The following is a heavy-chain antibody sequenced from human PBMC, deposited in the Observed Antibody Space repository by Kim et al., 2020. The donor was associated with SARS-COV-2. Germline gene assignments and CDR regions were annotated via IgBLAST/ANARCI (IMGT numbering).Heavy chain of an antibody. V-gene: IGHV4-59*13. CDR1: GGSISSYY. CDR3: ARDSDDSSGYYLGY. J-gene: IGHJ4*02. Sequence: SETLSLTCTVSGGSISSYYWSWIRQPPGKGLEWIGYIYYSGSTNYNPSLKSRVTISVDTSKNQFSLKLSSVTAADTAVYYCARDSDDSSGYYLGYWGQGTLVTVSS. CDR2: IYYSGST. D-gene: IGHD3-22*01.